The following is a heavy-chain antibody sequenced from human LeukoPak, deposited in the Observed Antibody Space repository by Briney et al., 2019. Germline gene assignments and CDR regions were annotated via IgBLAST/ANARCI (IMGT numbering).Heavy chain of an antibody. D-gene: IGHD5-12*01. Sequence: GGSLSLSCVASGFTFSSFAMRWLRQAPGKGLEGVSANSDCSGSTYYADSVKGRLTISRDNSKNTLYLQMNSLRAEDTAVYYCARTISRHLGRFDYWGQGTLVTVSS. CDR3: ARTISRHLGRFDY. V-gene: IGHV3-23*01. J-gene: IGHJ4*02. CDR1: GFTFSSFA. CDR2: NSDCSGST.